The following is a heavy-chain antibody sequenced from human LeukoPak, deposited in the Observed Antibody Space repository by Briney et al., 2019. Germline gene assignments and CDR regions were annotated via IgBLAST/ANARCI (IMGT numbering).Heavy chain of an antibody. CDR1: GGSFSGYY. D-gene: IGHD2-2*01. Sequence: SETLSLTCAVYGGSFSGYYWSWIRQPPGKGLEWIGEINHSGSTNYNPSLKSRVTISVDTPKNQFSLKLSSVTAADTAVYYCARGHIVVVPAAAYYYYYMDVWGKGTTVTVSS. V-gene: IGHV4-34*01. J-gene: IGHJ6*03. CDR3: ARGHIVVVPAAAYYYYYMDV. CDR2: INHSGST.